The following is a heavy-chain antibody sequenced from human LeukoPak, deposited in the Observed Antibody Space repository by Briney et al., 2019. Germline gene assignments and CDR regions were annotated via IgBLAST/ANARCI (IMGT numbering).Heavy chain of an antibody. Sequence: PAGSLTLTCAASGFSFDDDGNRWWLRPPPKERQWGSGSNWNSGSTGYAESVKGRFTISRDNAKNSLYLQMSSLRAEETALYYCARDPHQVGSRPGDYWGQGTLVTVSS. D-gene: IGHD1-26*01. J-gene: IGHJ4*02. CDR3: ARDPHQVGSRPGDY. CDR1: GFSFDDDG. V-gene: IGHV3-20*04. CDR2: SNWNSGST.